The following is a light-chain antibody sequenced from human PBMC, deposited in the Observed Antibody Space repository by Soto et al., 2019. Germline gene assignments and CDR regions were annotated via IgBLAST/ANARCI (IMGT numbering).Light chain of an antibody. CDR3: LQDYNYPRT. J-gene: IGKJ1*01. Sequence: AIQMTQSPSSLSASVGDRVTITCRASQGIRNDLGWYQQRPGKAPKLLIYAASSLQSEVPSRFSGSGSGTDFTLTISSLQPEDFATYYCLQDYNYPRTFGQGTKVEIK. V-gene: IGKV1-6*01. CDR2: AAS. CDR1: QGIRND.